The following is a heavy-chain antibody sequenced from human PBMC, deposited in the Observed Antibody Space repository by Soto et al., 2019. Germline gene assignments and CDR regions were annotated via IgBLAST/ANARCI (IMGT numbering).Heavy chain of an antibody. J-gene: IGHJ5*02. CDR2: IYYSGST. Sequence: SETLSLTCTVSGGSISSGGYYWSWIRQHPGKGLEWIGYIYYSGSTYYNPSLKSRVTISVDTSKNQFSLKLSSVTAADTAVYYCARSITMIVPWFDPWGQGTLVTVSS. D-gene: IGHD3-22*01. CDR3: ARSITMIVPWFDP. V-gene: IGHV4-31*03. CDR1: GGSISSGGYY.